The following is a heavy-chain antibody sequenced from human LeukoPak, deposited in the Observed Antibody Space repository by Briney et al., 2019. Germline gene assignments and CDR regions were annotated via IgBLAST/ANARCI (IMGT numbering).Heavy chain of an antibody. J-gene: IGHJ2*01. CDR3: ARDYGDIPPDWYYDL. CDR2: IYYSGST. V-gene: IGHV4-30-4*01. D-gene: IGHD4-17*01. Sequence: PSETLSLTCTVSGGSISSGDYYWSWIRQPPGKGLEWIGYIYYSGSTYYNPSLKSRVTISVDTSKSQFSLKLSSVTAADTAVYYCARDYGDIPPDWYYDLWGRGTLVTVSS. CDR1: GGSISSGDYY.